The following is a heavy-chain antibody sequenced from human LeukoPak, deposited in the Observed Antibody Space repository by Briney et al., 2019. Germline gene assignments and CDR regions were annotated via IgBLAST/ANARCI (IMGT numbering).Heavy chain of an antibody. CDR1: GGTFSSYA. V-gene: IGHV1-69*13. CDR2: IIPIFGTA. J-gene: IGHJ4*02. Sequence: SVKVSCKASGGTFSSYAISWVRQAPGQGLEWMGGIIPIFGTANYAQKFQGRVTITADESTSTAYMELSSLRSEDTAVYYCVRGDYSNYYFDYWGQGTLVTVSS. CDR3: VRGDYSNYYFDY. D-gene: IGHD4-11*01.